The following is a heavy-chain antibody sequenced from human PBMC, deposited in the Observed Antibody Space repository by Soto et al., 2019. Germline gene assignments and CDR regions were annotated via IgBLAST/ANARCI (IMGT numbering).Heavy chain of an antibody. Sequence: ASVKVSCKASGYTFTGYYMHWVRQAPGQGLEWMGWINPNSGGTNYAQKFQGWVTMTRDTSISTAYMELSRLRSDDTAVYYCARAXMITFGGVIVTPYGMDVWGQGTTVTVSS. D-gene: IGHD3-16*02. V-gene: IGHV1-2*04. CDR1: GYTFTGYY. CDR3: ARAXMITFGGVIVTPYGMDV. CDR2: INPNSGGT. J-gene: IGHJ6*02.